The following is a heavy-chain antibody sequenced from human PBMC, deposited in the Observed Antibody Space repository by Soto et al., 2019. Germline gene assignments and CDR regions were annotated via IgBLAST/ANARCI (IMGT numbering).Heavy chain of an antibody. CDR1: GFTFSSYG. J-gene: IGHJ1*01. CDR3: GKVGCSIAAAGTLKH. V-gene: IGHV3-30*18. CDR2: ISYDGSNK. Sequence: QVQLVESGGGVVQPGRSLRLSCAASGFTFSSYGMHWVRQAPGKGLEWVAVISYDGSNKYYADSVKGRFTISRDNSKNMLYRQTNSLRAESAAVYYCGKVGCSIAAAGTLKHGGQGTLVTVSS. D-gene: IGHD6-13*01.